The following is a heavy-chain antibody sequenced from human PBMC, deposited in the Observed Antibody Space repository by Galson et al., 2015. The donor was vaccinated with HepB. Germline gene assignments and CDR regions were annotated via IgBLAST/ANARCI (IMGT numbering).Heavy chain of an antibody. CDR3: ARLGGYSYGYDWFDP. V-gene: IGHV1-3*01. CDR2: INAGDGNT. CDR1: GYTFTSYV. J-gene: IGHJ5*02. D-gene: IGHD5-18*01. Sequence: SVKVSCKASGYTFTSYVIHWVRQAPGQRLEWMGWINAGDGNTKYSQKFQGRVTITRDTSANTAYMELSSLKASETAMYYCARLGGYSYGYDWFDPWGQGTLVTVSS.